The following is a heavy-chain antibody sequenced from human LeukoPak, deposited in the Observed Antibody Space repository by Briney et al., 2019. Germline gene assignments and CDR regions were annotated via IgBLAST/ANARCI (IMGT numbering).Heavy chain of an antibody. CDR3: ARGYDSSGYYPYYFDY. CDR2: IYHSGST. CDR1: GGSISSGGYS. V-gene: IGHV4-30-2*01. J-gene: IGHJ4*02. D-gene: IGHD3-22*01. Sequence: SQTLSFTCAVSGGSISSGGYSWSWIRQPPGKGLEWIGYIYHSGSTYYSPSLKSRVTISVDRSKNQFSLKLSSVTAADTAVYYCARGYDSSGYYPYYFDYWGQGTLVTVSS.